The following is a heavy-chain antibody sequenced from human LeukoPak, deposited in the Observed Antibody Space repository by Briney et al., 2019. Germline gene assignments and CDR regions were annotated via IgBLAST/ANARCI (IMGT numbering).Heavy chain of an antibody. J-gene: IGHJ4*02. D-gene: IGHD3-10*01. CDR2: FDPEDGET. CDR3: AARGRGVTTARVY. Sequence: ASVNVSCTVSGYTLTELSMHWVQQAPGKGLEWMGGFDPEDGETIYAQKFQGRVTMTEDTSTDTAYMELSSLRSEDTAVYYCAARGRGVTTARVYWGQGTLVTVSS. V-gene: IGHV1-24*01. CDR1: GYTLTELS.